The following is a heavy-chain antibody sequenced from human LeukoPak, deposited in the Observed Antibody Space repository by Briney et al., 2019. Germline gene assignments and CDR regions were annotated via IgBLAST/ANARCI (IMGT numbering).Heavy chain of an antibody. J-gene: IGHJ6*03. CDR2: IYYSGDT. Sequence: SETLSLTCTVSGGSINSTRYYWGWIRQPPGKGLEWIGSIYYSGDTHYNPSLRSRVTISVETSKNQFSLKMNSMTAADTSVYYCATGSMTSRYYYYFYMDVWGKGTTVTVSS. V-gene: IGHV4-39*01. D-gene: IGHD2-21*02. CDR1: GGSINSTRYY. CDR3: ATGSMTSRYYYYFYMDV.